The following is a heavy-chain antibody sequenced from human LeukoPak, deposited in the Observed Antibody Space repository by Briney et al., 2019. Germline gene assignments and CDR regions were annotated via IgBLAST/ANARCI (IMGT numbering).Heavy chain of an antibody. J-gene: IGHJ4*02. Sequence: PSETLSLTCAVYGGSFSGYYWSWIRQPPGKGLEWIGEINHSGCTNYNPSLKSRVTISVDTSKNQFSLKLSSVTAADTAVYYCGPRFDYWGQGTLVSVSA. D-gene: IGHD5-12*01. CDR2: INHSGCT. CDR1: GGSFSGYY. CDR3: GPRFDY. V-gene: IGHV4-34*01.